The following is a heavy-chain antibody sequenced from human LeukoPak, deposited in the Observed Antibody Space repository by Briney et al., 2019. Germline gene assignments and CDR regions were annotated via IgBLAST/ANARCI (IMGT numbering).Heavy chain of an antibody. CDR3: ARAHTYYYDSSGPYYFDY. CDR1: GYTFTSYG. CDR2: ISAYNGNT. Sequence: ASVKVSCKASGYTFTSYGISWVRQAPGQGLEWMGWISAYNGNTNYAQKLQGRVTMTTDTSTSTAHMELRSLRSDDTAVYYCARAHTYYYDSSGPYYFDYWGQGTLVTVSS. D-gene: IGHD3-22*01. V-gene: IGHV1-18*01. J-gene: IGHJ4*02.